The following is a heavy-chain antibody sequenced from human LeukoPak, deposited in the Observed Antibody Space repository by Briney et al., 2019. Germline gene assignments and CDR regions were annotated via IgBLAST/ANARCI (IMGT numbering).Heavy chain of an antibody. V-gene: IGHV3-7*01. D-gene: IGHD4-23*01. J-gene: IGHJ4*02. CDR2: IKQDGSEK. Sequence: GGSLRLSCAASGFIFSSYWMSWVRQAPGKGLEWVANIKQDGSEKYYVDSVKGRFTISRDNAKNSLYLQMNSLRAEDTAVYYCARRLVGTPDYFDYWGQGTLVTVSS. CDR3: ARRLVGTPDYFDY. CDR1: GFIFSSYW.